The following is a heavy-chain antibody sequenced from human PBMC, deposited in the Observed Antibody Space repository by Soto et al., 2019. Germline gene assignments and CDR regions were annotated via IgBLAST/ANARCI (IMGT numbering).Heavy chain of an antibody. J-gene: IGHJ6*02. CDR1: GGSSSSYC. Sequence: PSETLSLTCTVSGGSSSSYCWSWIRKPAGKGLEWIGRIYTSGSTNYNPSLKSRVTMSVDTSKNQFSLKLSSVTAADTAVYYCARDVTTVTNEGAYYGMDVWGQGTTVTVSS. D-gene: IGHD4-17*01. V-gene: IGHV4-4*07. CDR2: IYTSGST. CDR3: ARDVTTVTNEGAYYGMDV.